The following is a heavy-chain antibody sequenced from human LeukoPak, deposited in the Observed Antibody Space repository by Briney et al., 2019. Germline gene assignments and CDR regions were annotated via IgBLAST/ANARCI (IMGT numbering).Heavy chain of an antibody. CDR1: GGSISNYY. V-gene: IGHV4-59*01. CDR3: ARHNYGDSEDWYFDL. D-gene: IGHD4-17*01. CDR2: IYYSGST. J-gene: IGHJ2*01. Sequence: SETLSLTCTVSGGSISNYYWSWIRQPPGKGLEWIGYIYYSGSTNYNPSLKSRVTISVDTSKNQFSLKLRSVTAADTAVYYCARHNYGDSEDWYFDLWGHGTLVTVSS.